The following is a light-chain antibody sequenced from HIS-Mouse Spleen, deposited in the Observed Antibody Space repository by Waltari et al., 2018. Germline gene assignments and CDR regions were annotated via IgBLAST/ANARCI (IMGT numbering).Light chain of an antibody. CDR1: QSVLYSSNNKNY. Sequence: DIVMTQSPDSLAVSLGERATINSKSSQSVLYSSNNKNYLAWYQQKPGQPPKLLIYWASTRESGVPDRFSGSGSGTDFTLTISSLQAEDVAVYYCQQYYSTSYTFGQGTKLEIK. CDR3: QQYYSTSYT. V-gene: IGKV4-1*01. J-gene: IGKJ2*01. CDR2: WAS.